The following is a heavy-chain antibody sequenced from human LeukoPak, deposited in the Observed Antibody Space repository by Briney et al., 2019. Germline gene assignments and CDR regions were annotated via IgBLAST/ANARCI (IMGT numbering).Heavy chain of an antibody. D-gene: IGHD1-26*01. Sequence: PGGSLRLSCAASGFTFSSYWMHWVRQAPGKGLVWVSRINSDGSSTNYADSVKGRFTISRDNAKNTLYLQMNSLRAEDTAVYYCARESGSYYGFDYWGQGTLVTVSS. J-gene: IGHJ4*02. CDR1: GFTFSSYW. CDR3: ARESGSYYGFDY. V-gene: IGHV3-74*01. CDR2: INSDGSST.